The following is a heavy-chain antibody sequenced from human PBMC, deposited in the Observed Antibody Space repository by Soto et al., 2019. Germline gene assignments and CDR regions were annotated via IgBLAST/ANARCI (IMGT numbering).Heavy chain of an antibody. D-gene: IGHD3-10*01. V-gene: IGHV2-5*02. Sequence: SGPTLVNPTETLTLTCTSSGFSLSSGVGVGWVRQPPGKALEWLALIYWDDDKRYRPSLKSRLTIVKDTSKNLVILVMTNMDPEDTATYYCAHRAYYYGSGSYYTHWGQGILVTVS. CDR3: AHRAYYYGSGSYYTH. CDR1: GFSLSSGVG. J-gene: IGHJ4*02. CDR2: IYWDDDK.